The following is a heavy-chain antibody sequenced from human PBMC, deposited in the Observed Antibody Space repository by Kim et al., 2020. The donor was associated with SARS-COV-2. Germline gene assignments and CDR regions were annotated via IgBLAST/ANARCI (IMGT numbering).Heavy chain of an antibody. Sequence: GGSLRLSCAASGFTFSNYGMHWVRQAPGKGLEWVAVIWYDGNNQYYADSVKVRFTISRDNSKNTLYLQMNSLRAEDTAVYYCARDHYYGSGTANHNWFDPWGQGILFTVSS. CDR2: IWYDGNNQ. J-gene: IGHJ5*02. D-gene: IGHD3-10*01. V-gene: IGHV3-33*01. CDR3: ARDHYYGSGTANHNWFDP. CDR1: GFTFSNYG.